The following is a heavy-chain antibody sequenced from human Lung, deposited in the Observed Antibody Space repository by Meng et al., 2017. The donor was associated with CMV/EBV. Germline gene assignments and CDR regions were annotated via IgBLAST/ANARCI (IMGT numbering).Heavy chain of an antibody. CDR3: ARATGTGDDDFDY. J-gene: IGHJ4*02. Sequence: VSGGSISSSDYYWSWIRQHPGKGLECIGYIYNSGSTCSNPSIRRRLSISIDTSKNQFSLKLNSVTAADTAVYYCARATGTGDDDFDYWGQGALVTVSS. V-gene: IGHV4-31*02. D-gene: IGHD7-27*01. CDR2: IYNSGST. CDR1: GGSISSSDYY.